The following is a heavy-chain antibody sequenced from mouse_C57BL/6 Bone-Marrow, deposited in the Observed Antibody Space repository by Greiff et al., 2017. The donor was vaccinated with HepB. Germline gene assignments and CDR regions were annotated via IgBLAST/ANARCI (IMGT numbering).Heavy chain of an antibody. V-gene: IGHV1-54*01. Sequence: QVQLKESGAELVRPGTSVKVSCKASGYAFTNYLIEWVKQRPGQGLEWIGVINPGSGGTNYNEKFKGKATLTADKSSSTSYMQLSSLTSEDSAVYFCSRGDFDYWGQGTTLTVSS. CDR1: GYAFTNYL. J-gene: IGHJ2*01. CDR2: INPGSGGT. CDR3: SRGDFDY.